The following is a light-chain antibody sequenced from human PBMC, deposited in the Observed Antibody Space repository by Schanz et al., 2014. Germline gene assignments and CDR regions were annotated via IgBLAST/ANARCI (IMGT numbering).Light chain of an antibody. CDR2: DAS. V-gene: IGKV3-11*01. CDR1: QNIGIW. CDR3: HQRSAWPLT. Sequence: TQSPSTLSASVGDRVTITCRPSQNIGIWLAWYQQKPGQAPRLLIYDASSRAIGIPARFSGSGSGTDFTLTISSLEPEDFAIYYCHQRSAWPLTFGGGTKVEIK. J-gene: IGKJ4*01.